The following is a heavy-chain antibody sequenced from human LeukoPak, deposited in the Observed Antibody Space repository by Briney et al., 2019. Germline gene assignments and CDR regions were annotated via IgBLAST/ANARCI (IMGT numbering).Heavy chain of an antibody. V-gene: IGHV4-59*01. CDR1: GGSISSYY. CDR2: IYYSGST. D-gene: IGHD3-22*01. Sequence: SETLSLTCTVSGGSISSYYWSWIRQPPGKGLEWIGYIYYSGSTNYNPSLKSRVTISVDTSKNQFSLKLSSVTAADTAVYYCAADPGDSSGYYPYWGQGTPVTVSS. CDR3: AADPGDSSGYYPY. J-gene: IGHJ4*02.